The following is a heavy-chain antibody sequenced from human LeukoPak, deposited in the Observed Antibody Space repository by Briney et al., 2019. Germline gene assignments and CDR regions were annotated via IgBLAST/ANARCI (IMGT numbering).Heavy chain of an antibody. CDR2: IIPILGIA. V-gene: IGHV1-69*04. CDR1: GGTFSSYA. Sequence: SVKVSCKASGGTFSSYAISWVRQAPGQGLEWMGRIIPILGIANYAQKFQGRVTITADKSTSTAYMELSSLRSEDTAVYYCARSLDYGDYWDYFDYWGQGTLVTASS. D-gene: IGHD4-17*01. J-gene: IGHJ4*02. CDR3: ARSLDYGDYWDYFDY.